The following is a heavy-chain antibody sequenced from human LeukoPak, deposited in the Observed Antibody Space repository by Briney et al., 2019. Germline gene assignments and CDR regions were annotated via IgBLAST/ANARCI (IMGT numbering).Heavy chain of an antibody. Sequence: GALRLSCAASGFTFDDYGMSWVRQAPGKGLEWVSAISGSGGSTYYADSVKGRFTISRDNSKNTLYLQMNSLRAEDTAVYYCAKDLGTRDFDHWGQGTLVTVSS. CDR2: ISGSGGST. J-gene: IGHJ4*02. D-gene: IGHD5-12*01. CDR3: AKDLGTRDFDH. CDR1: GFTFDDYG. V-gene: IGHV3-23*01.